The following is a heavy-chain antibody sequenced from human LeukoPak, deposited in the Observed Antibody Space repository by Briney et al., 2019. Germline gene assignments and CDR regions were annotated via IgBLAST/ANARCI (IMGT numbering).Heavy chain of an antibody. CDR3: VIWGDYDVLTGYYVPDY. CDR2: ITGSGTST. D-gene: IGHD3-9*01. CDR1: GFTFSNYA. V-gene: IGHV3-23*01. Sequence: GASLRLSCVASGFTFSNYAMSWVRQAPGKGLEWVSAITGSGTSTYYADSLKGGFIISTDISKNTLFLQINRLRHEHTAIYYCVIWGDYDVLTGYYVPDYWGQGTLVTVSS. J-gene: IGHJ4*02.